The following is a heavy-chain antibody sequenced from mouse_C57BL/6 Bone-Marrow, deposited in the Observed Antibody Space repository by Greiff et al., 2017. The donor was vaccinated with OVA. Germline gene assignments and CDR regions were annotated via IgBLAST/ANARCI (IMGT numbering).Heavy chain of an antibody. V-gene: IGHV14-4*01. CDR3: ATDYGSSYPSFDY. D-gene: IGHD1-1*01. J-gene: IGHJ2*01. CDR1: GFNIKDDY. Sequence: EVKLQESGAELVRPGASVKLSCTASGFNIKDDYMHWVKQRPEQGLEWIGWIDPENGDTEYASKFQGKATITADTSSNTAYLQLSSLTSEDTAVYYCATDYGSSYPSFDYWGQGTTLTVSS. CDR2: IDPENGDT.